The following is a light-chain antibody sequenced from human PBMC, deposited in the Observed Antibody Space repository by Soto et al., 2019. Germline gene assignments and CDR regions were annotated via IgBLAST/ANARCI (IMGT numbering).Light chain of an antibody. V-gene: IGKV3-15*01. CDR1: QSISDT. Sequence: ETVMTQSPATLSVSPGGRATLSCRASQSISDTLAWYQQKPGQAPRLLIHGASTRATGFPARFSGSGSGTDFPRTISSLQSEDIAIYYCQQYNNWPWTFGQGTKVEIK. CDR2: GAS. CDR3: QQYNNWPWT. J-gene: IGKJ1*01.